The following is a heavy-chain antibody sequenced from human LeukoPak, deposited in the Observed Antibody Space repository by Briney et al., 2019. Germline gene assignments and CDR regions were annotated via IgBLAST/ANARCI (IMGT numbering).Heavy chain of an antibody. D-gene: IGHD3-3*01. CDR1: GFTFSSYG. V-gene: IGHV3-30*02. CDR2: IRYDESDS. CDR3: ARDWRYYYYMDV. Sequence: PGGSLRLSCAASGFTFSSYGMHWVRQAPGKGLEWVAFIRYDESDSYYADSVKGRFTISRDNSKNTLYLQMNSLRPEDTAFYYSARDWRYYYYMDVWGKGTTVTVSS. J-gene: IGHJ6*03.